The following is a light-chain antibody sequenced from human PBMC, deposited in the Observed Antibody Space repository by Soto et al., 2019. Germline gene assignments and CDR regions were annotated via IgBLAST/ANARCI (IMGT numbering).Light chain of an antibody. Sequence: DIQMTQSPSSLSASVGDRVTITCRASQIINTWLAWYQQKPGKAPKLLIYRASNLLSGVPSRFSGSGSGTEFTLTISSMQPDDFSIYYCQQYQTYSGTLGPGNKVDL. CDR3: QQYQTYSGT. V-gene: IGKV1-5*03. J-gene: IGKJ3*01. CDR2: RAS. CDR1: QIINTW.